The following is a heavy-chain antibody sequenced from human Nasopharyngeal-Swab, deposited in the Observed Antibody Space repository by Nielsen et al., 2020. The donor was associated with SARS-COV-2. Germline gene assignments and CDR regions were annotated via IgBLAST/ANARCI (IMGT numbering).Heavy chain of an antibody. J-gene: IGHJ4*02. Sequence: GESLKISCAASGFTFSSYWMSWVRQAPGKGLEWVANIKQDGSEKYYVDSVKGRFTISRDNAKNSLYLQMNSLRPEDTALYYCAKLGAQGAVADHFDSWGQGTLVTVSS. CDR2: IKQDGSEK. CDR1: GFTFSSYW. V-gene: IGHV3-7*03. CDR3: AKLGAQGAVADHFDS. D-gene: IGHD6-19*01.